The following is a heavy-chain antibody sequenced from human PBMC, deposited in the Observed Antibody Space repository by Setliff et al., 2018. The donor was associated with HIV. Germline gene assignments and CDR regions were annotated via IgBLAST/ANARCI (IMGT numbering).Heavy chain of an antibody. CDR2: IYTSGST. Sequence: KTSETLSLTCTVSGGSISSGSYYWSWIRRPAGKGLEWIGRIYTSGSTNYNPSLKSRVTISADTSKNQFSLKLSSVTAADTAVYYCARGKISPRGVVLIDYWGQGTLVTVSS. J-gene: IGHJ4*02. V-gene: IGHV4-61*02. CDR1: GGSISSGSYY. CDR3: ARGKISPRGVVLIDY. D-gene: IGHD3-22*01.